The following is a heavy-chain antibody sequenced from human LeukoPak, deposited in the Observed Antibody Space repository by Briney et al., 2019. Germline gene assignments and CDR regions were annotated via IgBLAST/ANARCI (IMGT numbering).Heavy chain of an antibody. CDR1: GGSFSGYY. CDR3: AREANWESRGFDP. J-gene: IGHJ5*02. Sequence: KPSETLSLTCAVYGGSFSGYYWSWIRQHPGKGLEWLGEINHSGSTNYNPSLKSRVTISVDTYKNQFSLKLSSVTAADTAVYYCAREANWESRGFDPWGQGTLVTVSS. V-gene: IGHV4-34*01. CDR2: INHSGST. D-gene: IGHD7-27*01.